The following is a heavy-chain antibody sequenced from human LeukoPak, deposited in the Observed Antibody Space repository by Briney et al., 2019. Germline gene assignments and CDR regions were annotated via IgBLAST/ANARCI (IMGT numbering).Heavy chain of an antibody. V-gene: IGHV4-39*07. CDR2: IYYSGST. D-gene: IGHD5-18*01. CDR1: GGSISTSNYY. CDR3: ARDAYSYGQPSTYYYYMDV. J-gene: IGHJ6*03. Sequence: SETLSLTCTVSGGSISTSNYYWGWIRQPPGKGLEWIGSIYYSGSTYYNPSLKSRVTISVDTSKNQFSLKLSSVTAADTAVYYCARDAYSYGQPSTYYYYMDVWGKGTTVTVSS.